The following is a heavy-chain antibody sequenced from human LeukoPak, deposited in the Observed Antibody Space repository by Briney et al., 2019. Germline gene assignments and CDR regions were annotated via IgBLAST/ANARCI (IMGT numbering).Heavy chain of an antibody. D-gene: IGHD3-22*01. CDR1: GFTFSYYW. CDR3: ARDEHQYYHASSGRFDY. Sequence: GGSLRLSCAASGFTFSYYWMGWVRQAPGKGLEWVANIKQDGSEKYYVDSVKGRFTISRDNANNSLYLQMNSMRAEDTAVYYCARDEHQYYHASSGRFDYWGQGILVTVSS. J-gene: IGHJ4*02. CDR2: IKQDGSEK. V-gene: IGHV3-7*04.